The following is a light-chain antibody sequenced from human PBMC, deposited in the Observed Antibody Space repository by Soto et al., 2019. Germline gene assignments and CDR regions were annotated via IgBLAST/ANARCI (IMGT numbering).Light chain of an antibody. CDR3: QSFDTTLRGWV. CDR2: DNN. Sequence: QPVLTQPPSVSGAPGQRVTISCAGSSSDIGAGHNVHWYQQLPGTAPKLLIFDNNNRPSGVPDRFSGSKSGASASLAITGLQAEDEADYYCQSFDTTLRGWVFGGGTKLTVL. V-gene: IGLV1-40*01. CDR1: SSDIGAGHN. J-gene: IGLJ3*02.